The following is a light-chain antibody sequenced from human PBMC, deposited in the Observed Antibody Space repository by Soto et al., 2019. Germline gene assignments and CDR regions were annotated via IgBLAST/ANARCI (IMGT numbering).Light chain of an antibody. CDR1: QSISSW. CDR2: DAS. J-gene: IGKJ1*01. Sequence: DLQMTQSPSTLSASVGDSVTIXXRSSQSISSWLAWYQQKPGKAPKLXIYDASNLESGVPSRFSGSGAGTEFTLTISSLQPDDFATYYCQQYNSYPWTFGLGTKVDIK. V-gene: IGKV1-5*01. CDR3: QQYNSYPWT.